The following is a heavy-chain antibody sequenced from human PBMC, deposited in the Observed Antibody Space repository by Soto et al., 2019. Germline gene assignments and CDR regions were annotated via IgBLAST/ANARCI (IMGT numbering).Heavy chain of an antibody. J-gene: IGHJ4*02. CDR1: GFTFSSYG. CDR2: ISYDGSNT. Sequence: QVQLVESGGGVVQPGRSLRLSCVASGFTFSSYGMHWVRQAPGKGLEWVAIISYDGSNTYYADSVKGRFTISRDNSKNTLYLQMSSLRAEDTSVYYCAKEGGLSGSYYISSSDDFDSWGQGTLVTVSS. V-gene: IGHV3-30*18. CDR3: AKEGGLSGSYYISSSDDFDS. D-gene: IGHD1-26*01.